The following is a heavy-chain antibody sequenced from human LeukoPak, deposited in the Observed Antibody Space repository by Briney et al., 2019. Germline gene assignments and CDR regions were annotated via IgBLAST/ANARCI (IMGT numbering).Heavy chain of an antibody. CDR3: ARGRDYYDSSGYIGY. V-gene: IGHV3-30*04. CDR1: GFIFSSYA. Sequence: GRSLRLSCAASGFIFSSYAMHWVRQAPGKGLEWVAVISYDGSNKYYADSVKGRFTISRDNSKNTLYLQMNSLRAEDTAVYYCARGRDYYDSSGYIGYWGQGTLVTVSS. D-gene: IGHD3-22*01. J-gene: IGHJ4*02. CDR2: ISYDGSNK.